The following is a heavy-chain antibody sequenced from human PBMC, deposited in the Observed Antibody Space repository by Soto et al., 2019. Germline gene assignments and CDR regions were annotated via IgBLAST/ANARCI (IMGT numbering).Heavy chain of an antibody. J-gene: IGHJ6*02. D-gene: IGHD4-17*01. CDR1: GFTCSSDG. CDR2: IWYDGSNK. Sequence: FSASGFTCSSDGMHWVLQSPGNWLEWVAVIWYDGSNKYYADSVKGRFTISRDNSKNTLYLQMNSLRAEDTAVYYCARANFYGDFYYYYGMDVWGQGTTVTVSS. CDR3: ARANFYGDFYYYYGMDV. V-gene: IGHV3-33*01.